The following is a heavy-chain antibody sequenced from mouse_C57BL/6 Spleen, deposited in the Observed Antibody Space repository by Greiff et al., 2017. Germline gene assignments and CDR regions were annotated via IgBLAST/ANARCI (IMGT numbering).Heavy chain of an antibody. D-gene: IGHD3-3*01. Sequence: EVQLQQSGPELVKPGASVKISCKASGYTFTDYYMNWVKQSHGQSLEWIGDINPNNGGTSYNQKFKGKATLTVDKSSSTAYMELRSLTSEDSAVYYCARRAAMDYWGQGTSVTVSS. V-gene: IGHV1-26*01. CDR2: INPNNGGT. J-gene: IGHJ4*01. CDR3: ARRAAMDY. CDR1: GYTFTDYY.